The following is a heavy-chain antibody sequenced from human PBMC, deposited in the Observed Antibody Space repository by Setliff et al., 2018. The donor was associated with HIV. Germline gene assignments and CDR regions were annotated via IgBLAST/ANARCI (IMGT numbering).Heavy chain of an antibody. Sequence: SETLSLTCAVYGGTFSGYFWTWIRQSPGEGLEWIGEINHSGKTKYNPSLKSRVSLSVDTSKNQFYLKLTSVTAADTAVYYCARGYSSGWVDYWGQGTLVTVSS. J-gene: IGHJ4*02. V-gene: IGHV4-34*01. D-gene: IGHD6-19*01. CDR1: GGTFSGYF. CDR3: ARGYSSGWVDY. CDR2: INHSGKT.